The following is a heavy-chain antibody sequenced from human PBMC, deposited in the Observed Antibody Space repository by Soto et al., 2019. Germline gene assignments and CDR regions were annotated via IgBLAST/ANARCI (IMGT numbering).Heavy chain of an antibody. CDR3: ACITIFGVVISPPYYMDV. V-gene: IGHV3-33*01. CDR2: IWYDGSNK. D-gene: IGHD3-3*01. CDR1: GFTFSSYG. J-gene: IGHJ6*03. Sequence: GGSLRLSCAASGFTFSSYGMHWVRQAPGKGLEWVAVIWYDGSNKYYADSVKGRFTISRDNSKNTLYLQMNSLRAEDTAVYYCACITIFGVVISPPYYMDVWGKGTTVTVSS.